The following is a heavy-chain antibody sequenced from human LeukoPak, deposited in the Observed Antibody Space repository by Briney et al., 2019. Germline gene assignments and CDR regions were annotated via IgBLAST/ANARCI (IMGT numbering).Heavy chain of an antibody. D-gene: IGHD3-22*01. Sequence: PGRSLRLSCAASGFTFSSYAMSWVRQAPGKGLEWVSAISGSGGSTYYADSVKGRFTISRDNSKNTLYLQMNSLRAEDTAVYYCAKDRVNYYDSSGPGGAFDIWGQGTMVTVSS. J-gene: IGHJ3*02. V-gene: IGHV3-23*01. CDR2: ISGSGGST. CDR3: AKDRVNYYDSSGPGGAFDI. CDR1: GFTFSSYA.